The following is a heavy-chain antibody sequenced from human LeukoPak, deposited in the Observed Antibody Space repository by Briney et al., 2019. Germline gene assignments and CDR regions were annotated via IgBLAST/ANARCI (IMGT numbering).Heavy chain of an antibody. J-gene: IGHJ6*04. D-gene: IGHD5-18*01. CDR1: GGSISSGDYY. Sequence: PSQTLSLTCTVSGGSISSGDYYWTWIRQPPGKGLEWIGYFYYSGSTYFNPSLKSRVTILVDTSKDQFSLKLSSVTAADTAVYYCARSEGYSYYYGMDVWGKGTTVTVSS. CDR2: FYYSGST. CDR3: ARSEGYSYYYGMDV. V-gene: IGHV4-30-4*01.